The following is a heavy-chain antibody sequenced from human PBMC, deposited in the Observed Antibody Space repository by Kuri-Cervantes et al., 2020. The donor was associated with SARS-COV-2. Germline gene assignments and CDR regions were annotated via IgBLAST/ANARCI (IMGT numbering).Heavy chain of an antibody. CDR1: GFTFSSYS. V-gene: IGHV3-48*01. CDR2: ISSSSSTI. CDR3: AKDPVYYYYYMDV. J-gene: IGHJ6*03. Sequence: GGSLRLSCAASGFTFSSYSMNWVRQAPGKGLEWVSYISSSSSTIYYAASVKGRFTISRDNSKNTLYLQMNSLRAEDTAVYYCAKDPVYYYYYMDVWGKGTTVTVSS.